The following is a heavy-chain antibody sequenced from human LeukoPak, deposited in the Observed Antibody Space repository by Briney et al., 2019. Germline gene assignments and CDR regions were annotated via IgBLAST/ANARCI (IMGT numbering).Heavy chain of an antibody. V-gene: IGHV3-7*01. J-gene: IGHJ5*02. CDR1: GFTFSSYW. CDR2: IKQDGSEK. CDR3: ASVSDYDILTGYYGGSWFDP. Sequence: GGSLRLSCAASGFTFSSYWMSWVRQAQGKGLEWVANIKQDGSEKYYVDSVKGRFTISRDNAKNSLYLQMNSLRAEDTAVYYCASVSDYDILTGYYGGSWFDPWGQGILVTVSS. D-gene: IGHD3-9*01.